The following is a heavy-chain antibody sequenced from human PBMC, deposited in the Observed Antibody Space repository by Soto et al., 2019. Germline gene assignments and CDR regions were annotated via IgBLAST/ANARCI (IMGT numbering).Heavy chain of an antibody. J-gene: IGHJ4*02. D-gene: IGHD5-12*01. CDR1: GYTFTGYY. CDR2: INPNSGGT. V-gene: IGHV1-2*04. Sequence: ASVKVSCKASGYTFTGYYMHWVRQAPGQGLEWMGWINPNSGGTNYAQKFQGWVTMTRDTSISTAYMELSRLRSDDTAVYYCARAPTRYSGYEPLDYWGQGTLVNVS. CDR3: ARAPTRYSGYEPLDY.